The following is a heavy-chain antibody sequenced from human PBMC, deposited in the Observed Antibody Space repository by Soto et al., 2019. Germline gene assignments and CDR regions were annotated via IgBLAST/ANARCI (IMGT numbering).Heavy chain of an antibody. D-gene: IGHD3-10*01. J-gene: IGHJ6*02. CDR3: ARGDRGGSGSPASYYYSGLDV. CDR2: VSAGGDMT. Sequence: DVQLLESEGHLVQPGGSLRLSCAASGFTFSSYAMSWVRQAPGKGLEWVSSVSAGGDMTYYSDSVKGRFTISRDNSNNGLFLQINRLRIEDTALYYCARGDRGGSGSPASYYYSGLDVWAQGATVTVS. V-gene: IGHV3-23*01. CDR1: GFTFSSYA.